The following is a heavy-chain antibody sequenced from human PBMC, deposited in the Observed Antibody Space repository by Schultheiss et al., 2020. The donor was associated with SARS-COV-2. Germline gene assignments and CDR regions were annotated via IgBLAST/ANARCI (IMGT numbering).Heavy chain of an antibody. CDR1: GGTFSSYA. CDR2: VNTRGGTT. Sequence: GESLKISCKASGGTFSSYAISWVRQAPGQGLEWMGIVNTRGGTTLYAQRFQGRVTMTRDTSISTAYMELSRLRSDDTAVYYCARDARFLEWLSVYYYGMDVWGQGTTVTVSS. D-gene: IGHD3-3*01. V-gene: IGHV1-46*01. CDR3: ARDARFLEWLSVYYYGMDV. J-gene: IGHJ6*02.